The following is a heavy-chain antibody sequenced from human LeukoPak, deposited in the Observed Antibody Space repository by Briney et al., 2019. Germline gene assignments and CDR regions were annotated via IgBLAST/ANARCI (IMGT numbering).Heavy chain of an antibody. D-gene: IGHD4-11*01. Sequence: AGGSLKLSCAASGFTFGGSAMHWVRQASGKGLEWVGRIRSKANSYATAYAASVKGSFTISRDDSKNTAYLQMNSLKTEDTAVYYCTRVATRTVSPNYYYYYMDVWGKGTTVTVSS. CDR2: IRSKANSYAT. CDR3: TRVATRTVSPNYYYYYMDV. CDR1: GFTFGGSA. V-gene: IGHV3-73*01. J-gene: IGHJ6*03.